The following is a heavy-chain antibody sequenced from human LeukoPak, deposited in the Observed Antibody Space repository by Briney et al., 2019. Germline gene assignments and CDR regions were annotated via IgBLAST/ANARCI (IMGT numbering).Heavy chain of an antibody. J-gene: IGHJ6*02. V-gene: IGHV4-34*01. D-gene: IGHD6-13*01. CDR1: GGSFSGYY. CDR3: ARVYSTTPDYYYYGMDV. Sequence: PSETLSLTWAVYGGSFSGYYWSWIRQPPGKGLEWIGEINHSGSTNYNPSLKSRVTISVDTSKNQFSLKLSSVTAADTAVYYCARVYSTTPDYYYYGMDVWGQGTTVTVSS. CDR2: INHSGST.